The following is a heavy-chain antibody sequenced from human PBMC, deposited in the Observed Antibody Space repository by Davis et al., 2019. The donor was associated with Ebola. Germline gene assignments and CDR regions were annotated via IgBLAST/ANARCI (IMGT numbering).Heavy chain of an antibody. Sequence: GGSLRLSCAASGFTFSSYAMSWVRQAPGKGLEWVSSISSSSSYIYYADSVKGRFTVSRDNAKNSLSLQMNSLRAEDTAVYYCAGGESGWDASDIWGRGTMVTVSS. J-gene: IGHJ3*02. D-gene: IGHD6-19*01. CDR2: ISSSSSYI. V-gene: IGHV3-21*01. CDR3: AGGESGWDASDI. CDR1: GFTFSSYA.